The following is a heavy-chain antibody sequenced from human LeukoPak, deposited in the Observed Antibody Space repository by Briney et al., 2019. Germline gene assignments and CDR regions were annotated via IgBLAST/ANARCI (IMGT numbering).Heavy chain of an antibody. D-gene: IGHD3-22*01. CDR1: GYTFTGYY. J-gene: IGHJ5*02. Sequence: ASVKVSCKASGYTFTGYYMHWVRQAPGQGLEWMGWINPNSGGTNYAQKFQGRVTMTRDTSISTAYMELSRLRSDDTAVYYCARETYYYDSSGYYLWGQGTLVTVSS. V-gene: IGHV1-2*02. CDR3: ARETYYYDSSGYYL. CDR2: INPNSGGT.